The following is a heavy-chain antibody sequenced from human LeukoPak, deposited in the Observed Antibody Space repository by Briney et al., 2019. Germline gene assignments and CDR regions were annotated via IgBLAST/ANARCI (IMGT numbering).Heavy chain of an antibody. D-gene: IGHD1-26*01. V-gene: IGHV1-24*01. CDR3: ATARGSHPDNWFDP. CDR2: FDPEDGET. CDR1: GYTLTELS. J-gene: IGHJ5*02. Sequence: ASVKVSCKVSGYTLTELSMHWVRQAPGKGLEWMGGFDPEDGETIYAQKFQGRVTMTEDTSTDIAYMELSSLRSEDTAVYYCATARGSHPDNWFDPWGQGTLVTVSS.